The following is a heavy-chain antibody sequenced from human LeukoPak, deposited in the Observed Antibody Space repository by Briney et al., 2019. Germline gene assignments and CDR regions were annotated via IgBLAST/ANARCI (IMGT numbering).Heavy chain of an antibody. V-gene: IGHV3-48*01. J-gene: IGHJ3*02. CDR3: ARVYYGDSVTLDAFDI. D-gene: IGHD4-17*01. CDR1: GFTFSSYS. Sequence: GGSLRLSCAASGFTFSSYSMNWVRQAPGKGLEWVSYISSTSSTIYYADSVKGRFTISRDNAKNSLYLQMNSLRAEDTAVYYCARVYYGDSVTLDAFDIWGQGTMVTVSS. CDR2: ISSTSSTI.